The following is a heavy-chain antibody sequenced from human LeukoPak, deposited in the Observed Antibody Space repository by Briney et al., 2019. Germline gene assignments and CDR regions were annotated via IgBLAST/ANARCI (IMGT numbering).Heavy chain of an antibody. Sequence: GGSLRLSCAASGFTFSSYAMSWVRQAPGKGLEWVSAISGSGGSTYYADSVKGRFTISRDNSKNTLYLQMNNLRAEDTAVYYCAKDPPTYYYDSSAWGEVDYWGQGTLVTVSS. J-gene: IGHJ4*02. D-gene: IGHD3-22*01. V-gene: IGHV3-23*01. CDR3: AKDPPTYYYDSSAWGEVDY. CDR1: GFTFSSYA. CDR2: ISGSGGST.